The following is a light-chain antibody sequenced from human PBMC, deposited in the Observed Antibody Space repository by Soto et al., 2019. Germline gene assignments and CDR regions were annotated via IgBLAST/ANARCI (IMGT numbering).Light chain of an antibody. Sequence: EIVMTQSPATLSVSPGERATISCRASQSVSSNLAWYQQKPGQAPRLLIYSASTRATGIPSRFSGSGSGTEVTLTISSLQSEDFAVSYCQQYNNWPWTFGQGTKVEIK. J-gene: IGKJ1*01. V-gene: IGKV3-15*01. CDR1: QSVSSN. CDR2: SAS. CDR3: QQYNNWPWT.